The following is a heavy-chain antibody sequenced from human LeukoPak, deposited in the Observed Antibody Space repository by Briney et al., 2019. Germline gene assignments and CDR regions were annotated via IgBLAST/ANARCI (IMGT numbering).Heavy chain of an antibody. Sequence: GGSLRLSCAASGFTFSSYAMHWVRQAPGKGLEWVGVISYDGSNKYYADSVKGRFTISRDNSKNTLYLQMNSLRAEDTAVYYCARIGGVDSSGWCWPPPLEYWGQGTLATVSS. V-gene: IGHV3-30-3*01. D-gene: IGHD6-19*01. CDR2: ISYDGSNK. CDR1: GFTFSSYA. CDR3: ARIGGVDSSGWCWPPPLEY. J-gene: IGHJ4*02.